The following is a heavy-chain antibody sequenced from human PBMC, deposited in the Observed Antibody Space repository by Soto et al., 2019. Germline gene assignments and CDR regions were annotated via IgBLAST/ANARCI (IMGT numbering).Heavy chain of an antibody. J-gene: IGHJ3*02. D-gene: IGHD1-7*01. Sequence: PSETLSLTCSVSGGATRNYYLNWIRQAPGKGLEWIGSISYSGSTKYSPSLRSRGTISVDTSKIQFSLKLSSVNAADTALYYGARTVWQLHAFDICDQGTVGTVSS. CDR1: GGATRNYY. V-gene: IGHV4-59*01. CDR3: ARTVWQLHAFDI. CDR2: ISYSGST.